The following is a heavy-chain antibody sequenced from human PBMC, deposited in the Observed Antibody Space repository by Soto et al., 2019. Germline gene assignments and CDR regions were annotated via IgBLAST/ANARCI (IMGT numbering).Heavy chain of an antibody. CDR2: ISGDSRYT. V-gene: IGHV3-11*03. Sequence: QVQLLESGGGLIKPGGSLSLSCAASEFTVSAYYMAWIRQAPGKGLDWISYISGDSRYTNYADSVKGRFTISRDNAKNSLYLQMNSLTVEDTAVYFCATGQQVRMADIWGQGTMVTVSS. D-gene: IGHD6-13*01. J-gene: IGHJ3*02. CDR3: ATGQQVRMADI. CDR1: EFTVSAYY.